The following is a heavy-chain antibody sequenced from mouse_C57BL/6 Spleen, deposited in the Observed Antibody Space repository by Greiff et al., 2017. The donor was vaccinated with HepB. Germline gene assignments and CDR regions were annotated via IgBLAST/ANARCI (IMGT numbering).Heavy chain of an antibody. CDR1: GYAFSSYW. J-gene: IGHJ2*01. V-gene: IGHV1-80*01. CDR2: IYPGDGDT. D-gene: IGHD4-1*01. Sequence: QVQLKQSGAELVKPGASVKISCKASGYAFSSYWMNWVKQRPGKGLEWIGQIYPGDGDTNYNGKFKGKATLTADKSSSTAYMQLRSLTSEDSAVYYCTRWGGTHFDYWGQGTTLTVSS. CDR3: TRWGGTHFDY.